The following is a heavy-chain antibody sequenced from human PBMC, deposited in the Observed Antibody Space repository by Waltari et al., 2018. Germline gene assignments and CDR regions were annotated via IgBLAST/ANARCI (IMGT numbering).Heavy chain of an antibody. CDR2: IYGSGGST. V-gene: IGHV4-4*07. CDR1: GGSISSNY. J-gene: IGHJ5*02. CDR3: ARDPSLYCSGGVCYDPSNNRFDV. D-gene: IGHD2-15*01. Sequence: QVQLQESGPGLVKPSETLSLTCAVSGGSISSNYWSWIRQPPGKGLEWIGRIYGSGGSTDYNPSLKSRVTISTDTSKNQFSLKLSSVTAADTAVYYCARDPSLYCSGGVCYDPSNNRFDVWGPGVLVTVSS.